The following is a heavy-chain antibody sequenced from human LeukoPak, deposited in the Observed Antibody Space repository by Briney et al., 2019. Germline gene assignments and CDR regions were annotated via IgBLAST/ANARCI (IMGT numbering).Heavy chain of an antibody. CDR1: GLTFSDYY. V-gene: IGHV3-11*04. J-gene: IGHJ6*03. CDR2: ISSSGSTI. CDR3: ARVLRYYYYYYMDV. Sequence: GGSLRLSCAASGLTFSDYYMNWVRQAPGKGLEWVSYISSSGSTIYYADSVKGRFTISRDNAKNSLYLQMNSLRAEDTAVYYCARVLRYYYYYYMDVCGKGTTVTVSS.